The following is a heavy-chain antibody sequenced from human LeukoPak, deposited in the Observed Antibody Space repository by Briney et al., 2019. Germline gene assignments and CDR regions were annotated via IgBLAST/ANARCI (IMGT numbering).Heavy chain of an antibody. Sequence: GGSLRLSCVASGFSFKTDGMHWVRQAPDKGLEWVAFIRHDGSLIYYGETAKGRFTISRDNSKNTLYLQMNSLRTDDTAVYYCVRGDDHGSSTRLPKFNWFDPWGQGSLVIVSS. V-gene: IGHV3-30*02. CDR3: VRGDDHGSSTRLPKFNWFDP. D-gene: IGHD4-17*01. CDR1: GFSFKTDG. J-gene: IGHJ5*02. CDR2: IRHDGSLI.